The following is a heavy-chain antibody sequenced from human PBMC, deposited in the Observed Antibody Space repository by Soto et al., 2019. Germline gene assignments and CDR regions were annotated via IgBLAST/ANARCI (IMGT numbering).Heavy chain of an antibody. D-gene: IGHD1-26*01. CDR3: ARHIVGGFGGDYFDY. CDR2: IYYSGST. V-gene: IGHV4-39*01. Sequence: SETLSLTCTVSGGSISSSIYYWGWIRQPPGKGLEWIGSIYYSGSTYYNPSLKSRVTISVDTSKNQFSLKLSSVTAADTAVYYCARHIVGGFGGDYFDYWGQGTLVTVSS. CDR1: GGSISSSIYY. J-gene: IGHJ4*02.